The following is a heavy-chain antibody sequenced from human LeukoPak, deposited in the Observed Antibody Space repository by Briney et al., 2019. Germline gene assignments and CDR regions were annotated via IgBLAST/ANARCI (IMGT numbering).Heavy chain of an antibody. Sequence: ASVKVSCKASGGTFSSYAISWVRQAPGQGLEWMGGIIPIFGTANYAQKFQGRVTITADESTNTAYMELSSLRSEDTAVYYCARPHLGSSGYYFDYWGQGTLVTVSS. CDR2: IIPIFGTA. CDR1: GGTFSSYA. V-gene: IGHV1-69*13. J-gene: IGHJ4*02. CDR3: ARPHLGSSGYYFDY. D-gene: IGHD3-22*01.